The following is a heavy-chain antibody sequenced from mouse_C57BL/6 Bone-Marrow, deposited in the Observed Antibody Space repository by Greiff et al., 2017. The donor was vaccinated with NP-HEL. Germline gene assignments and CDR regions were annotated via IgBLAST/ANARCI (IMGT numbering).Heavy chain of an antibody. D-gene: IGHD1-1*01. CDR3: AMEDYYGSIDD. Sequence: QVQLQQPGAELVKPGASVKVSCKASGYTFTSYWMHWVKQRPGQGLEWIGRIHPSDSDTNYNQKFKGKATLTVDKSSSTAYMQLSSLTSEDSAVYYCAMEDYYGSIDDWGQGTTLTVSS. CDR1: GYTFTSYW. V-gene: IGHV1-74*01. J-gene: IGHJ2*01. CDR2: IHPSDSDT.